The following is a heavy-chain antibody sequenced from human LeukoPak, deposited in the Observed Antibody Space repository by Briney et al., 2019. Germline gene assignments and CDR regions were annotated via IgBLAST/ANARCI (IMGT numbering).Heavy chain of an antibody. D-gene: IGHD5-12*01. CDR2: MNPNSGNT. V-gene: IGHV1-8*01. J-gene: IGHJ4*02. Sequence: ASVKVSCKASGYTVTSYDINWVRQATGQGLEWMGWMNPNSGNTGYAQKFQGRVTMTRNTSISTAYMELSSLRSEDTAVYYCARGFELNKLGVATNFDYWGQGTLVTVSS. CDR3: ARGFELNKLGVATNFDY. CDR1: GYTVTSYD.